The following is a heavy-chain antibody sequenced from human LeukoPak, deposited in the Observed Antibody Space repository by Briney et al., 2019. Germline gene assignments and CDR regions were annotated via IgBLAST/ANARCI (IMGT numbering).Heavy chain of an antibody. Sequence: QPGGSLRLSCAASGFTFSSNAMHWVRQAPGKGLEWVAVISYDGSNKYYADSVKGRFTISRDNSKNTLYLQMNSLRAEDTAVYYCASGVNYYGSTSDVWGKGTTVTVSS. V-gene: IGHV3-30*04. CDR1: GFTFSSNA. CDR2: ISYDGSNK. J-gene: IGHJ6*04. D-gene: IGHD3-10*01. CDR3: ASGVNYYGSTSDV.